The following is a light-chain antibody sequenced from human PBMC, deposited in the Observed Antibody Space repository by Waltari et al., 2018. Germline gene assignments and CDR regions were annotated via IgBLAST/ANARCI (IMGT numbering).Light chain of an antibody. CDR3: CSYAGSNNLGV. CDR2: EVN. CDR1: SNDIGGYDH. J-gene: IGLJ3*02. Sequence: QSALTQPPSASGSPGQSVTISCTGTSNDIGGYDHVSWYQQHPGKAPHLRIYEVNKRPPGVPARVAAYTSGKTASLTVSGLQAEDEADYYCCSYAGSNNLGVFGGGTKLTVL. V-gene: IGLV2-8*01.